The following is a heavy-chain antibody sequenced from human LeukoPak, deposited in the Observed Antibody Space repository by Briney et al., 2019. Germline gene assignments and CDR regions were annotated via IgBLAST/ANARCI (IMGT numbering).Heavy chain of an antibody. CDR2: IKQDGSEK. Sequence: GGSLRLSCVASGFTLSTFWMNWVRQAPGKGLEWVANIKQDGSEKYYVDSVKGRFTISRDNVKNSLYLQMNSLRAEDKSVYYCARSGDDDAFDIWGQGTMVTVSS. D-gene: IGHD4-17*01. J-gene: IGHJ3*02. CDR3: ARSGDDDAFDI. V-gene: IGHV3-7*01. CDR1: GFTLSTFW.